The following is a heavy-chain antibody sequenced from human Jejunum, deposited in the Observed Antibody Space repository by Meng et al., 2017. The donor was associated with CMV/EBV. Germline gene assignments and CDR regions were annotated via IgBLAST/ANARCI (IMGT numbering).Heavy chain of an antibody. Sequence: EVSLVESGGGLIQPGGSLRLSCAASGFTVSSGYMTWVRQAPEKGLEWLSITFRSGTTYFADSVKGRFSVSRDNSKNTLYLQMNSLRVEDTAVYYCAKGADSSWYTGESWGQGTLVTVSS. D-gene: IGHD2-2*02. CDR1: GFTVSSGY. CDR2: TFRSGTT. V-gene: IGHV3-53*01. J-gene: IGHJ5*02. CDR3: AKGADSSWYTGES.